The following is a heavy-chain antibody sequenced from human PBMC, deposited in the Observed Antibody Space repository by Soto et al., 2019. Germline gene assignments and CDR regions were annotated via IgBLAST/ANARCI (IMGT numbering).Heavy chain of an antibody. CDR1: GFTFSSYA. J-gene: IGHJ4*02. D-gene: IGHD6-19*01. V-gene: IGHV3-23*01. Sequence: EVQLLESGGGLVQPGGSLRLSCAASGFTFSSYAMSWVLQAPGKGLDWVSNISGSGGSTYYADSVKGRFTISRDNSKNTLHLQMNSLRVEDTAVYYCAKRGRGAVAFDYWGQGTLVTVSS. CDR2: ISGSGGST. CDR3: AKRGRGAVAFDY.